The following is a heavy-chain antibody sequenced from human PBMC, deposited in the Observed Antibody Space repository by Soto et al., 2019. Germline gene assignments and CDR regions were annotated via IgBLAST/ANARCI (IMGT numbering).Heavy chain of an antibody. Sequence: SETLSFTCSVSGDSISTVDYFWAWIRQPPGQALEYIGYIYKSTTTYYNPSFESRVAISLDTSKSQFSLNVTSVTAADTAVYFCARGRYCLTGRCFPNWFDSWGQGTLVTVSS. V-gene: IGHV4-30-4*01. CDR1: GDSISTVDYF. J-gene: IGHJ5*01. CDR2: IYKSTTT. D-gene: IGHD2-15*01. CDR3: ARGRYCLTGRCFPNWFDS.